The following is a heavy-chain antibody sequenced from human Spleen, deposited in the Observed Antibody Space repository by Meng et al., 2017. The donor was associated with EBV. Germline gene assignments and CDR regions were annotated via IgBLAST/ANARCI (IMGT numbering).Heavy chain of an antibody. Sequence: QLQLQYSGSGPVKPSHTSSLTCAYSGGSISIDGYSWSWLRQPPGNALEWIGYISHTGSTSYNPSLKSRVTISVDTSKNQFSLKLSSVTAADTAVYYCARVGSSWDRLGFDPWGQGTLVTVSS. CDR1: GGSISIDGYS. D-gene: IGHD6-13*01. CDR2: ISHTGST. V-gene: IGHV4-30-2*01. CDR3: ARVGSSWDRLGFDP. J-gene: IGHJ5*02.